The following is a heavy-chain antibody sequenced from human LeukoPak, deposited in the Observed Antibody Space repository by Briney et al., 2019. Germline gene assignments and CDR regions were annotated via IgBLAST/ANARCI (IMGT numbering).Heavy chain of an antibody. Sequence: SETLSLTCTVSGGSISSYYWSWIRQPAGKGLEWIGRIYTSGSTNYNPSLKSRVTISVDKSKNQFSLRLSSVTAADTAVYYCARATKAMDNSRGLFWFDPWGQGTLVTVSS. J-gene: IGHJ5*02. D-gene: IGHD5-18*01. V-gene: IGHV4-4*07. CDR2: IYTSGST. CDR1: GGSISSYY. CDR3: ARATKAMDNSRGLFWFDP.